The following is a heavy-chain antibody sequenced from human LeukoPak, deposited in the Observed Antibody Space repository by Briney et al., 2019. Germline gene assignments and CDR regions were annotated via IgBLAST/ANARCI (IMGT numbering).Heavy chain of an antibody. V-gene: IGHV4-59*01. CDR3: ARDVKGTHYDFWSGYSNYWYFDL. Sequence: SETLSLTCTVSGASINSFYWSWIRQPAGKGLEWIGYIYYSGSTNYNPSLKSRVTISVDTSKNQFSLKLSSVTAADTAVYYCARDVKGTHYDFWSGYSNYWYFDLWGRGTLVTVSS. CDR1: GASINSFY. D-gene: IGHD3-3*01. CDR2: IYYSGST. J-gene: IGHJ2*01.